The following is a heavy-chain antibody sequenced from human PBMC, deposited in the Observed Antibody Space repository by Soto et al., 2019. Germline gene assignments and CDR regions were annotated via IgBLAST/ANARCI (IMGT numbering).Heavy chain of an antibody. V-gene: IGHV4-34*01. J-gene: IGHJ3*02. CDR2: INHSGST. CDR3: ARGGYSGSYRDAFDI. Sequence: SETLSLTCAVYGGSFSGYYWSWIRQPPGKGLEWIGEINHSGSTNYNPSLKRRVTISVDTSKNQFSLKLSSVTAADTAVYYCARGGYSGSYRDAFDIWGQGTMVTVSS. CDR1: GGSFSGYY. D-gene: IGHD1-26*01.